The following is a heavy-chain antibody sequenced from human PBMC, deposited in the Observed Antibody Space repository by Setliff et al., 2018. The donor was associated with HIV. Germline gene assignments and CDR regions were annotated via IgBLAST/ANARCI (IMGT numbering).Heavy chain of an antibody. J-gene: IGHJ6*03. CDR1: GFTFRTFA. D-gene: IGHD3-9*01. V-gene: IGHV3-30*01. CDR2: ISFDGSRT. Sequence: AGGSLRLSCVASGFTFRTFAMHWVRQAPGKGLEWVSVISFDGSRTSYADSMKGRFSISRDNARKSLYLQMNSLTSEDTALYYCVRDGSLTGRYYHYMDVWGKGTTVTVSS. CDR3: VRDGSLTGRYYHYMDV.